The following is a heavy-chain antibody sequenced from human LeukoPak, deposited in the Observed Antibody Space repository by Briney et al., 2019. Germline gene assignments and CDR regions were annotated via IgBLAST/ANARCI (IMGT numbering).Heavy chain of an antibody. CDR1: GLTFSNYW. CDR3: ARRNDFWSGYYPH. CDR2: IKQDGSET. Sequence: GGSLRLSCVASGLTFSNYWMTWVRQAPGKGLEWVANIKQDGSETYYVDSVKGRFTISRDNAKNSLYLQMNSLRAEDTAVYYCARRNDFWSGYYPHWGQGTLVTVSS. D-gene: IGHD3-3*01. J-gene: IGHJ4*02. V-gene: IGHV3-7*01.